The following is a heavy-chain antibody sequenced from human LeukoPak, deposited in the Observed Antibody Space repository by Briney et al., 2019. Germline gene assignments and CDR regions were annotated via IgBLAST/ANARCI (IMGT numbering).Heavy chain of an antibody. CDR1: GGSISSYY. D-gene: IGHD3-10*01. Sequence: PSETLSLTCTVSGGSISSYYWSWIRQPAGKGLEWIGRIYTSGSANYNPSLKSRVTMSVDTSKNQFSLKLSSVTAADTAVYYCASMVRGVNYYYYGMDVWGQGTTVTVSS. CDR2: IYTSGSA. CDR3: ASMVRGVNYYYYGMDV. V-gene: IGHV4-4*07. J-gene: IGHJ6*02.